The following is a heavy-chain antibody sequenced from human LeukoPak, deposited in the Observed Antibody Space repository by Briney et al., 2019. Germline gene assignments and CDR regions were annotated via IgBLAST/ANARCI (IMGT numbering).Heavy chain of an antibody. Sequence: GGSLRLSCAAAGFTFSNFAMHWVRQAPGKGLEWVAVLSYDGSYKYYADSVKGRFTISRDNSKNTLYLQMNSLRAEDTAVYYCARAPGYGAAYYFDYWGQGTLVTVSS. D-gene: IGHD1-1*01. CDR2: LSYDGSYK. CDR1: GFTFSNFA. CDR3: ARAPGYGAAYYFDY. V-gene: IGHV3-30*04. J-gene: IGHJ4*02.